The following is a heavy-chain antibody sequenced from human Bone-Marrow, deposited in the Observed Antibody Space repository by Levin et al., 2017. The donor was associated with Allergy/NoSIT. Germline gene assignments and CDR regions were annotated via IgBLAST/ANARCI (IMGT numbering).Heavy chain of an antibody. CDR1: GGTFSSYA. J-gene: IGHJ6*03. V-gene: IGHV1-69*06. CDR2: IIPIFGTA. CDR3: ARDIRPKSGYYPSHYYYYYMDV. Sequence: KISCKASGGTFSSYAISWVRQAPGQGLEWMGGIIPIFGTANYAQKFQGRVTITADKSTSTAYMELSSLRSEDTAVYYCARDIRPKSGYYPSHYYYYYMDVWGKGTTVTVSS. D-gene: IGHD3-22*01.